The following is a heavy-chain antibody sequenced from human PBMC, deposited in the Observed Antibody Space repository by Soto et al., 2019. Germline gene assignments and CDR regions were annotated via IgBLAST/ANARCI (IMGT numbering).Heavy chain of an antibody. V-gene: IGHV3-23*01. D-gene: IGHD4-17*01. Sequence: PVGSLRLSCAASGFTFSSYAMSWVRQAPGKGLEWVSAISGSGGSTYYADSVKGRFTISRDNSKNTLYLQMNSLRAEDTAVYYCAKDLVLRWSKPYDAFDIWGQGTMVTVSS. CDR1: GFTFSSYA. J-gene: IGHJ3*02. CDR2: ISGSGGST. CDR3: AKDLVLRWSKPYDAFDI.